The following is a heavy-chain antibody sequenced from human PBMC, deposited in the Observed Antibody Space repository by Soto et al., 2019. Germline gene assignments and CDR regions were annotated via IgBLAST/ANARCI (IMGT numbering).Heavy chain of an antibody. J-gene: IGHJ4*02. Sequence: TLSLTCTVSGGSISSGGYYWSWIRQHPGKGLEWIGYIYYSGSTNYNPSLKSRVTISVDTSKNQFSLKLSSVTAADTAVYYCARLPNLMPSIAVAGPFDYWGQGTLVTVSS. CDR3: ARLPNLMPSIAVAGPFDY. CDR2: IYYSGST. D-gene: IGHD6-19*01. CDR1: GGSISSGGYY. V-gene: IGHV4-31*03.